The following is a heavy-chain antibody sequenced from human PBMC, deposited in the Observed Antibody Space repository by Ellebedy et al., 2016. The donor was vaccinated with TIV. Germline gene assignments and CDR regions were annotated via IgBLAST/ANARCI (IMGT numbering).Heavy chain of an antibody. Sequence: SETLSLTCTVSGGSISSYYWSWIRQPPGKGLEWIGYIYYSGSTNYNPSLKSRVTISVDPSKNQFSLKLSSVTAADTAVYYCARDTRSGLVADWGQGTLVTVSS. J-gene: IGHJ4*02. V-gene: IGHV4-59*01. CDR2: IYYSGST. D-gene: IGHD2-15*01. CDR1: GGSISSYY. CDR3: ARDTRSGLVAD.